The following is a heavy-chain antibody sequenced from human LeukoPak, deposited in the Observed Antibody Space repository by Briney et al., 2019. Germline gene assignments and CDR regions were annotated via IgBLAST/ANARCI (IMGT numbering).Heavy chain of an antibody. V-gene: IGHV4-34*01. CDR1: GGSFSGYY. J-gene: IGHJ5*02. D-gene: IGHD2-2*01. Sequence: NSSETLSLTCAVYGGSFSGYYWSWIRQPPGKGLEWIGEINHSGSTNYNPSLKSRVTISVDTSKNQFSLKLSSVTAADTAVYYCARGLTIVVVPAAMSGPFDPWGQGTLVTVSS. CDR2: INHSGST. CDR3: ARGLTIVVVPAAMSGPFDP.